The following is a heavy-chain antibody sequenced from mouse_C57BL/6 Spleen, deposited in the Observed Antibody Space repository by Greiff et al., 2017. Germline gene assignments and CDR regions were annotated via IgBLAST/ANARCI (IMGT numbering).Heavy chain of an antibody. CDR2: IYPGDGDT. CDR3: ARFVAGDAYYAMDY. J-gene: IGHJ4*01. V-gene: IGHV1-80*01. D-gene: IGHD1-1*01. CDR1: GYAFSSYW. Sequence: QVQLQQSGAELVKPGASVKISCKASGYAFSSYWMNWVKQRPGQGLEWIGQIYPGDGDTNYNGKFKGKATLTADKSSSTAYMQLSSLTSEDSAVYVCARFVAGDAYYAMDYWGQGTSVTVSS.